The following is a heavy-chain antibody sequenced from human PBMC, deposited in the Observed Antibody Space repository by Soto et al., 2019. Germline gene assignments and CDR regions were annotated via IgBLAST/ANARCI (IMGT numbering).Heavy chain of an antibody. CDR2: IYPGDSDT. CDR3: ARRRAYYYDSSGYYEWDY. J-gene: IGHJ4*02. Sequence: GESLKISCNGSGYIFTSYWIGWVRQMPGKGLEWMGIIYPGDSDTRYSPSFQGQVTISADKSISTAYLQWSSLKASDTAMYYCARRRAYYYDSSGYYEWDYWGQGTLVTVSS. D-gene: IGHD3-22*01. V-gene: IGHV5-51*01. CDR1: GYIFTSYW.